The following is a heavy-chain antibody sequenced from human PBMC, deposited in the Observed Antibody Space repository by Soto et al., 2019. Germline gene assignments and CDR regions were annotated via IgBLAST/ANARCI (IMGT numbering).Heavy chain of an antibody. CDR2: INPSGGST. J-gene: IGHJ6*04. CDR1: GYTFASYY. D-gene: IGHD6-25*01. CDR3: ARDKRIAAAALYYYYYVMAV. V-gene: IGHV1-46*01. Sequence: ASVKVSCKASGYTFASYYMHWVRQAPGQGLEWMGIINPSGGSTSYAQKFQGRVTMTRDTSTSTVYMELSSLRSEDTAVYYCARDKRIAAAALYYYYYVMAVGDKGTT.